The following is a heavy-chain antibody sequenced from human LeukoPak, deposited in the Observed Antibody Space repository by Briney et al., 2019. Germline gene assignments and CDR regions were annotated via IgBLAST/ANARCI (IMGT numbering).Heavy chain of an antibody. CDR1: GCSISRYY. CDR3: ARGKHYYDSSGYSPFDY. CDR2: IYYSGST. Sequence: SETLSLTCTVSGCSISRYYWSWIRQPPGKGLEWIGYIYYSGSTNYNPSLKSRVTISMDTSNYQFYLKLSSVTAADTAVYYCARGKHYYDSSGYSPFDYWGQGTLVTVSS. J-gene: IGHJ4*02. V-gene: IGHV4-59*01. D-gene: IGHD3-22*01.